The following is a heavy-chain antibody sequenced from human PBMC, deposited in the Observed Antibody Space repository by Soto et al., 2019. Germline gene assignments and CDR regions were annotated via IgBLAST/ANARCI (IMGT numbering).Heavy chain of an antibody. CDR1: GYTFTSYD. Sequence: GASVKVSCKASGYTFTSYDINWVRQATGQGLEWMGWMNPNSGNTGYAQKFQGRVTMTRNTSISTAYMELSSLRSEDTAVYYCARGGNWNYAQEISYYYYGMDVWGQGTTVTVSS. J-gene: IGHJ6*02. CDR3: ARGGNWNYAQEISYYYYGMDV. CDR2: MNPNSGNT. D-gene: IGHD1-7*01. V-gene: IGHV1-8*01.